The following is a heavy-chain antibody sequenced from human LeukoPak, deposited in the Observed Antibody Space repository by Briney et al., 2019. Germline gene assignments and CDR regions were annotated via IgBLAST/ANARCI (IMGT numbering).Heavy chain of an antibody. Sequence: GGSLRLSCAASGFTFSSYAMSWVRQAPGKGLEWVSGISGSGDNTYYADSVKGRFTISRDNSKSTLYVQVNSLGTEDTAAYYCAKGSYYDSSGSFYFDYWGQGTLVTVSS. CDR3: AKGSYYDSSGSFYFDY. V-gene: IGHV3-23*01. D-gene: IGHD3-22*01. J-gene: IGHJ4*02. CDR2: ISGSGDNT. CDR1: GFTFSSYA.